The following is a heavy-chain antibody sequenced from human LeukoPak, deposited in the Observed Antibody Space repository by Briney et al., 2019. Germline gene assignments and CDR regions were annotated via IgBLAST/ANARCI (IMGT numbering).Heavy chain of an antibody. CDR2: IYHSGST. J-gene: IGHJ2*01. D-gene: IGHD3-22*01. CDR1: GGSISSSNW. Sequence: SGTLSLTCAVSGGSISSSNWWSWVRQPPGKGLEWIGEIYHSGSTNYNPSLKSRVTISVDKSKNQFSLKLSSVTAADTAVYYCARDDRPAYYYNSSGYSDWYFDLWGRGTLVTVSS. CDR3: ARDDRPAYYYNSSGYSDWYFDL. V-gene: IGHV4-4*02.